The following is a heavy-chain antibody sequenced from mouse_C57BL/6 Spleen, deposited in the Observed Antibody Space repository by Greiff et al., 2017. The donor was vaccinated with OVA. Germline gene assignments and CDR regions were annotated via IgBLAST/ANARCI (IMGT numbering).Heavy chain of an antibody. Sequence: VQLQQPGAELVRPGSSVKLSCKASGYTFTSYWMDWVKQRPGQGLEWIGNIYPSDSEPHYNPKFKDPATLTVDKSSSTAYLQLSSLTSEDSAVYYGARSVYYSSYVGAMDYWGQGTSVTVSS. D-gene: IGHD2-5*01. CDR2: IYPSDSEP. CDR1: GYTFTSYW. CDR3: ARSVYYSSYVGAMDY. V-gene: IGHV1-61*01. J-gene: IGHJ4*01.